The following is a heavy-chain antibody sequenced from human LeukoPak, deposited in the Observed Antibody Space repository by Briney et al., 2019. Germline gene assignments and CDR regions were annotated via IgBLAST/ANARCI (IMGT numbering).Heavy chain of an antibody. CDR3: ARWFGELLPYYFDY. CDR2: MNPNSGNT. CDR1: GYTFTSYD. D-gene: IGHD3-10*01. J-gene: IGHJ4*02. V-gene: IGHV1-8*01. Sequence: GASVKVSCKASGYTFTSYDINWVRQATGQGLEWMGWMNPNSGNTGYAQKFQGRVTMTRDTSISTAYMELSRLRSDDTAVYYCARWFGELLPYYFDYWGQGTLVTVST.